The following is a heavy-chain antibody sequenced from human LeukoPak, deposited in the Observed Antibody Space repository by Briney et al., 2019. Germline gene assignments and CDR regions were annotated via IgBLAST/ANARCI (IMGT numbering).Heavy chain of an antibody. Sequence: GGSLRLSCAASGFTFSSYSMNWVRQAPGKGLEWVSSISSSSSYIYYADSVKGRFTISRDNAKNSLYLRMNSLRAEDTAVYYCATRFRLDGYWGQGTLVTVSS. CDR1: GFTFSSYS. CDR3: ATRFRLDGY. D-gene: IGHD5-24*01. V-gene: IGHV3-21*01. CDR2: ISSSSSYI. J-gene: IGHJ4*02.